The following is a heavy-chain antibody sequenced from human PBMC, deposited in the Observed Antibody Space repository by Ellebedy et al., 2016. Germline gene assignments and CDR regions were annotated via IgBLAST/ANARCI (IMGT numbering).Heavy chain of an antibody. CDR3: SRYGLSGTFDY. J-gene: IGHJ4*02. V-gene: IGHV3-11*03. Sequence: GRFIISRDNAKNSVYLQKSSLRAEDTAVYYCSRYGLSGTFDYWGQGTPVTVSS. D-gene: IGHD3-10*01.